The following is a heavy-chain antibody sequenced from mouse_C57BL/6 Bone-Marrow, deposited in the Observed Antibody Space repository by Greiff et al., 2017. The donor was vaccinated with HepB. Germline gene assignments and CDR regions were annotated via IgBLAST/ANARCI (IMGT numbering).Heavy chain of an antibody. CDR2: IDPNSGGT. V-gene: IGHV1-72*01. D-gene: IGHD1-1*01. CDR1: GYTFTSYW. CDR3: ARGFITTVVATGNY. J-gene: IGHJ2*01. Sequence: VQLQQPRAELVKPGASVKLSCKASGYTFTSYWMHWVKQRPGRGLEWIGRIDPNSGGTKYNEKFKSKATLTVDKPSSTAYMQLSSLTSEDSAVYYCARGFITTVVATGNYWGQGTTLTVSS.